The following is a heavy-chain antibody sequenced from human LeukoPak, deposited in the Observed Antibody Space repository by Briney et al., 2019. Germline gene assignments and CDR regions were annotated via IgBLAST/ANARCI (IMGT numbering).Heavy chain of an antibody. CDR3: ARGLGTVVVIAATPNGMDV. J-gene: IGHJ6*02. V-gene: IGHV4-34*01. CDR2: INHSGST. D-gene: IGHD2-15*01. Sequence: PSETLSLTCTVSGGSISSYYWSWIRQPPGKGLEWIGEINHSGSTNYNPSLKSRVTISVDTSKNQFSLKLSSVTAADTAVYYCARGLGTVVVIAATPNGMDVWGQGTTVTVSS. CDR1: GGSISSYY.